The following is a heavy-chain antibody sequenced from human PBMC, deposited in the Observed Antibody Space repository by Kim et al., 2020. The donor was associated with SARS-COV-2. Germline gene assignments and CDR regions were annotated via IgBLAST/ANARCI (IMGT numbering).Heavy chain of an antibody. Sequence: GGSLRLSCAASGFTFSDYYIEWVRQAPGKGLEWIGGSRDKAHGHSKEYAASVRDRFIISRDDSQNSMYLQMNSLKSDDTAVYYRVRDVSGGYGWRFDSWGQGTRVTVSS. CDR2: SRDKAHGHSK. V-gene: IGHV3-72*01. D-gene: IGHD6-19*01. CDR1: GFTFSDYY. CDR3: VRDVSGGYGWRFDS. J-gene: IGHJ5*01.